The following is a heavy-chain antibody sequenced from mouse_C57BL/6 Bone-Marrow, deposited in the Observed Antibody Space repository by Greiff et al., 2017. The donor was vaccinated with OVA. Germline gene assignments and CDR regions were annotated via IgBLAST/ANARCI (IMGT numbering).Heavy chain of an antibody. CDR3: AILYDGYYLDY. J-gene: IGHJ2*01. CDR1: GFTFSDYG. CDR2: ISSGSSTI. V-gene: IGHV5-17*01. Sequence: EVQGVESGGGLVKPGGSLKLSCAASGFTFSDYGMHWVHQAPEKGLEWVAYISSGSSTIYYADTVKGRFTISRDNAKNTLFLQMTSLRSEDTAMYYWAILYDGYYLDYWGQGTTRTVSS. D-gene: IGHD2-3*01.